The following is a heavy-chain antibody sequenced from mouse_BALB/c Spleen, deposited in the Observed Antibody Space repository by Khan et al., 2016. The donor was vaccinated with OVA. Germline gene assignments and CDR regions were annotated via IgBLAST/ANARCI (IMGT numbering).Heavy chain of an antibody. D-gene: IGHD2-14*01. CDR2: IYPGDGNT. CDR1: GYGFSNYL. J-gene: IGHJ3*01. Sequence: VQLQESGAELVRPGSSVKISCKASGYGFSNYLMNWVKQGPGQGLEWIGQIYPGDGNTNYNGTFKDKATLTVDKSYSTAYMQLRSLTSEDSAVYFCARSGYDYFAYWGQGTLVTVSA. CDR3: ARSGYDYFAY. V-gene: IGHV1-80*01.